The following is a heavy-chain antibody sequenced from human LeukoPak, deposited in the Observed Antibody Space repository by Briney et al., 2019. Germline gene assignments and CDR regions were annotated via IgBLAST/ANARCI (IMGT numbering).Heavy chain of an antibody. V-gene: IGHV4-34*01. J-gene: IGHJ4*02. D-gene: IGHD1-26*01. CDR2: IYYSGST. Sequence: SETLSLTCAVYGGSFSGYYWSWIRQPPGKGLEWIGSIYYSGSTYYNPSLKSRVTISVDTSKNQFSLKLSSVTAADTAVYYCARQLELLGPYYFDYWGQGTLVTVSS. CDR1: GGSFSGYY. CDR3: ARQLELLGPYYFDY.